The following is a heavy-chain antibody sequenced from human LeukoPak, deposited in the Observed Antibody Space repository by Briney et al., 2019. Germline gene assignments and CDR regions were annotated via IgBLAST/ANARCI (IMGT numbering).Heavy chain of an antibody. J-gene: IGHJ2*01. CDR3: ARASSYDSSGYYYYWYFDL. D-gene: IGHD3-22*01. V-gene: IGHV4-59*01. CDR2: IYYSGTT. CDR1: RGSLSSYY. Sequence: SETLSLTRTVSRGSLSSYYWSWVPDTPGKGLECIGYIYYSGTTKYNTSPTSRVTISLDTSKRRFSLKLRSVTAADAAVYDCARASSYDSSGYYYYWYFDLWGRGTLVTVSS.